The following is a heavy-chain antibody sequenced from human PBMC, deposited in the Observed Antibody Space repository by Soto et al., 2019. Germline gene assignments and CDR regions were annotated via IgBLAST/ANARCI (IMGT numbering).Heavy chain of an antibody. Sequence: GASVKVSCKASGYTLTSYAMHWVRQAPGQRLEWMGWINAGNGNTKYSQKLQGRVTITRDTSASTAYMELSSLRSEDTAVYYCARGVAGPLHWFDPWGQGTLVTVSS. CDR3: ARGVAGPLHWFDP. J-gene: IGHJ5*02. V-gene: IGHV1-3*01. CDR1: GYTLTSYA. D-gene: IGHD6-19*01. CDR2: INAGNGNT.